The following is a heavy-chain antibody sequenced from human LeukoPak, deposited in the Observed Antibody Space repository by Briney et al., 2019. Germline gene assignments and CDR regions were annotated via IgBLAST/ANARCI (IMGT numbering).Heavy chain of an antibody. CDR3: AREAAGYSSGWPDY. V-gene: IGHV3-48*03. J-gene: IGHJ4*02. Sequence: GGTLRLSCAASGFTFSSYEMNWVRQAPGKGLERVSYISSSGTTIYYADSVNGRFTISRDNAKNALYLQMNSLRAEDTAVYYCAREAAGYSSGWPDYWGQGTLVTVSS. D-gene: IGHD6-19*01. CDR2: ISSSGTTI. CDR1: GFTFSSYE.